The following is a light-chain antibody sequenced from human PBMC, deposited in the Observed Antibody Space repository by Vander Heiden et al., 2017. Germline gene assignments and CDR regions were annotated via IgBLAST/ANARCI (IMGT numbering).Light chain of an antibody. Sequence: QSVLTHPPSASGTPGQRVTISCSGSSSNIGSNTVNWYQQLPGTAPKRLIDSNNQRPSGVPDRFSGAKSGTSASLAISGLQSEDEADDYCAAWDDRLNGGVFGGGTKLTVL. CDR3: AAWDDRLNGGV. J-gene: IGLJ3*02. V-gene: IGLV1-44*01. CDR1: SSNIGSNT. CDR2: SNN.